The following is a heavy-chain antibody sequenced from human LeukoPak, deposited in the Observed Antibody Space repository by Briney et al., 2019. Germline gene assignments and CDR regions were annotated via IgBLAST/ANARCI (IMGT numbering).Heavy chain of an antibody. D-gene: IGHD1-26*01. CDR2: IKQDGSEK. CDR1: GFTFSSYW. CDR3: ARRVGAIQGYFDY. Sequence: PGGSLRLSCAASGFTFSSYWMSWLRQAPGKGLEWVANIKQDGSEKYYVDSVKGRFTISRDKAKNSLYLQMNSLRAEDTAVYYCARRVGAIQGYFDYWGQGTLVTVSS. V-gene: IGHV3-7*01. J-gene: IGHJ4*02.